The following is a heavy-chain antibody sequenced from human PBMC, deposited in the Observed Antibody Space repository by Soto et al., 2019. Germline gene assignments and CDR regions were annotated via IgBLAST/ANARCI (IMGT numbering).Heavy chain of an antibody. CDR1: GFTFSSYS. CDR2: ISSSSSTI. J-gene: IGHJ4*02. D-gene: IGHD6-13*01. CDR3: AREGQQLVLDY. V-gene: IGHV3-48*01. Sequence: EVQLVESGGGLVQPGGSLRLSCAASGFTFSSYSMNWVRQAPGKGLEWVSYISSSSSTIYYADSVKRRFTISRDNAKNSLYLQMNSLRAEDTAVYYCAREGQQLVLDYWGQGTLVTVSS.